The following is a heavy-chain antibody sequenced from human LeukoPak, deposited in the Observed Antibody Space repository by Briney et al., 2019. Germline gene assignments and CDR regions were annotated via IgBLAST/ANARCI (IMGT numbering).Heavy chain of an antibody. D-gene: IGHD5-12*01. V-gene: IGHV4-34*01. CDR2: INHSGST. Sequence: TSETLSLTRAVYGGSFSGYYWSWIRQPPGKGLEWIGEINHSGSTNYNPSLKSRVTISVDTSKNQFSLKLSSVTAADTAVYYCASGIVATLSEGTFDYWGQGTLVTVSS. J-gene: IGHJ4*02. CDR3: ASGIVATLSEGTFDY. CDR1: GGSFSGYY.